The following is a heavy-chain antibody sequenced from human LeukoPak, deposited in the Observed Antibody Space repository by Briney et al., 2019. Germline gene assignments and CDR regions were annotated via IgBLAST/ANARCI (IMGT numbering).Heavy chain of an antibody. Sequence: GASVKVSCKASGYTFTSYYMHWVRQAPGQGLEWMGIINPSGGSTSYAQKFQGRVTMTRDTSTSTVYTELSSLRSEDTAVYHCARATVTTAYFDYWGQGTLVTVSS. CDR1: GYTFTSYY. CDR2: INPSGGST. V-gene: IGHV1-46*01. CDR3: ARATVTTAYFDY. D-gene: IGHD4-17*01. J-gene: IGHJ4*02.